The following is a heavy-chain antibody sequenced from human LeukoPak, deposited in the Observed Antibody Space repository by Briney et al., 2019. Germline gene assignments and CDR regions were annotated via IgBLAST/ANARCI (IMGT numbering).Heavy chain of an antibody. CDR2: IIPIFGTA. V-gene: IGHV1-69*13. CDR3: WQYQLLHHAGLDYYGMDV. CDR1: GGTFSSYA. J-gene: IGHJ6*02. Sequence: RASVKVSCEASGGTFSSYAISWVRQAPGQGLEWMGGIIPIFGTANYAQKFQGRVTITADESTSTAYVELSSLRSEDTAVYYCWQYQLLHHAGLDYYGMDVWGQGTTVTVSS. D-gene: IGHD2-2*02.